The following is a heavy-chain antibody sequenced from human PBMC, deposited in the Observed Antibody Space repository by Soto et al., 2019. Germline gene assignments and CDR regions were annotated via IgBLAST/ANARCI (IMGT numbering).Heavy chain of an antibody. D-gene: IGHD5-18*01. CDR1: GGSISSGGFY. CDR3: ARIGVDTAIGY. CDR2: IYYSGST. Sequence: SETLSLTCTVSGGSISSGGFYWSWIRQHPGKGLEWIGYIYYSGSTYYNPSLKSRVTISVDTSKNQFSLKLSSVTAADTAVYYCARIGVDTAIGYWGQGTLVTVSS. V-gene: IGHV4-31*03. J-gene: IGHJ4*02.